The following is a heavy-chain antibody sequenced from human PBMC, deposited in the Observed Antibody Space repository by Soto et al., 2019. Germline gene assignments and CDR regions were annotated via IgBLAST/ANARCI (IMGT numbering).Heavy chain of an antibody. D-gene: IGHD2-15*01. Sequence: GGSLRLSCAASGFTFSDYFMSWIRQTPGKGLEWISFISSSGSTISYADSVKGRFTISRDNAKNSLYLQINSLRTEDTAVYYCASGPTPYPGNYWGQGTLVTVSS. V-gene: IGHV3-11*01. J-gene: IGHJ4*02. CDR2: ISSSGSTI. CDR3: ASGPTPYPGNY. CDR1: GFTFSDYF.